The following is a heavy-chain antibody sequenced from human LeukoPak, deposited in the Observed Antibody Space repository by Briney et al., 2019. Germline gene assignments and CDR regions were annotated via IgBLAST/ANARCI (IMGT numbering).Heavy chain of an antibody. D-gene: IGHD3-16*02. CDR2: VNLQGGT. CDR1: GFTFSSYE. J-gene: IGHJ4*02. CDR3: AREGGSYRPLDY. Sequence: GSLRLSCVASGFTFSSYEMNWVRQAPGKGLEWIGEVNLQGGTNYNPSLLRRVAISVDTSANHVSLQMTSVTAADTAVYYCAREGGSYRPLDYSGQGTLVTVSS. V-gene: IGHV4-34*01.